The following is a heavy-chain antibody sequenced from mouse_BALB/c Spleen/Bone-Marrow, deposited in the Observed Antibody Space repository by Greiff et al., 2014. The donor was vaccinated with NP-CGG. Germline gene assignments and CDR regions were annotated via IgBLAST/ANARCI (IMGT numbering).Heavy chain of an antibody. CDR1: GYTFTDHA. Sequence: QVQLQQSGAKLVRPGVSVKISCKGSGYTFTDHAIHWVKRSHAKSLEWIGVISGYYGDAIYNQKFKGKATVTVDKSSSTAYMELVRLTSEDSDNYSCERSGKVRNAMDYWGQGTSVTVSS. CDR3: ERSGKVRNAMDY. CDR2: ISGYYGDA. J-gene: IGHJ4*01. V-gene: IGHV1S137*01. D-gene: IGHD2-14*01.